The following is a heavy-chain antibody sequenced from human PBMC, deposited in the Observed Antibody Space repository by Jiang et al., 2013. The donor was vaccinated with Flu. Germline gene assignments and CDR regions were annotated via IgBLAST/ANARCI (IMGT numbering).Heavy chain of an antibody. CDR1: GYTFTSYA. Sequence: QSGSELKKPGASVKVSCKASGYTFTSYAMNWVRQAPGQGLEWMGWINTNTGNPTYAQGFTGRFVFSLDTSVSTAYLQICSLKAEDTAVYYCAPDPFRRYGSGIITVYYYYYYGMDVWGQ. D-gene: IGHD3-10*01. CDR3: APDPFRRYGSGIITVYYYYYYGMDV. CDR2: INTNTGNP. J-gene: IGHJ6*02. V-gene: IGHV7-4-1*01.